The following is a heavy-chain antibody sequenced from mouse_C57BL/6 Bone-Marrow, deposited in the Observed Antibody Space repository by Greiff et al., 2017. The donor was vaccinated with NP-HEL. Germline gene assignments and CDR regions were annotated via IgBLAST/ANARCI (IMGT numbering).Heavy chain of an antibody. CDR3: TTPTGPEAY. CDR1: GFNIKDDY. CDR2: IDPENGDT. Sequence: EVQLQQSGAELVRPGASVKLSCTASGFNIKDDYMHWVKQRPEQGLEWIGWIDPENGDTEYASKFQGKATITADTSSNTAYLQLSSLTSEDTAVYYCTTPTGPEAYWGQGTLVTVSA. D-gene: IGHD2-10*01. J-gene: IGHJ3*01. V-gene: IGHV14-4*01.